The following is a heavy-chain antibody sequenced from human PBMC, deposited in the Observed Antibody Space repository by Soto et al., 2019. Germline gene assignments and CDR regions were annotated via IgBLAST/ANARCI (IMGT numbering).Heavy chain of an antibody. CDR3: ARGRFRRTWFDP. Sequence: QVQLVQSGAEVKKPGASVKVSCKASGYTFTNYDIHWVRQATGQGLEWMGWMNPDSGNTGQSKQFQGRVTMTRDTSISTAHMEMSSLSSEDTAVYYCARGRFRRTWFDPWGQGTLVTVSS. CDR1: GYTFTNYD. J-gene: IGHJ5*02. D-gene: IGHD3-16*01. CDR2: MNPDSGNT. V-gene: IGHV1-8*01.